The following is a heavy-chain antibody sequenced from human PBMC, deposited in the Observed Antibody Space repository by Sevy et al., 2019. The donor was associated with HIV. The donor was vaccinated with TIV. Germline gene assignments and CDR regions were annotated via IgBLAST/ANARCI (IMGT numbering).Heavy chain of an antibody. D-gene: IGHD6-19*01. CDR1: GGSFSGYY. CDR3: ARYRMAGNFDY. J-gene: IGHJ4*01. CDR2: INHSGST. V-gene: IGHV4-34*01. Sequence: SEILSLTCAVYGGSFSGYYWNWIRQPPGKGLEWIGEINHSGSTNYNPSLKSRVTISVDTSKNQFSLKLSSVTAADTAVYYCARYRMAGNFDYWGQGTLVTVSS.